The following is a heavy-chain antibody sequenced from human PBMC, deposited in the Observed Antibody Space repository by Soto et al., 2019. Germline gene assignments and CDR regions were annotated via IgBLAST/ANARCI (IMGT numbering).Heavy chain of an antibody. V-gene: IGHV4-31*03. CDR3: ARVPRYQLPNNWFDP. D-gene: IGHD2-2*01. Sequence: PSETLSLTCTVYGGSISSGGYYWSWIRQPPGKGLEWIGYIYYSGRTYYNPSLKSRVTISVDTSKNQFSLKLSSVTAADTAVYYCARVPRYQLPNNWFDPWGQGTLVTVSS. CDR2: IYYSGRT. J-gene: IGHJ5*02. CDR1: GGSISSGGYY.